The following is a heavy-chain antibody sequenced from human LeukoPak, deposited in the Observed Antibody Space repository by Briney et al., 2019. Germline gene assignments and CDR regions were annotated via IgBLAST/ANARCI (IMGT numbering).Heavy chain of an antibody. CDR1: GFTFITYW. D-gene: IGHD3-16*01. CDR2: INSDGTST. V-gene: IGHV3-74*01. J-gene: IGHJ4*02. CDR3: ARGGSGFDN. Sequence: GGSLRLSCAASGFTFITYWMHWVRQAPGKGLVWVSRINSDGTSTTYADSVKGRFTISRDNAKNTLYLQMNSLGDEDTAVYYCARGGSGFDNWGQGTLVTVSS.